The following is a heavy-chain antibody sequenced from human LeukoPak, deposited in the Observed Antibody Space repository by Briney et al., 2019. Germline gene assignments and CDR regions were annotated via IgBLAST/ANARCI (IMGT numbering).Heavy chain of an antibody. CDR1: GFTVSSNY. CDR3: ARGVAPYYYYYMDV. V-gene: IGHV3-53*01. CDR2: IYSGGST. J-gene: IGHJ6*03. Sequence: GGSLRLTCAASGFTVSSNYMSWVRQAPGKGLEWFSVIYSGGSTYYADSVKGRFTISRDNSKNTLYLQMNSLRAEDTAVYYCARGVAPYYYYYMDVWGKGTTVTVSS. D-gene: IGHD2-15*01.